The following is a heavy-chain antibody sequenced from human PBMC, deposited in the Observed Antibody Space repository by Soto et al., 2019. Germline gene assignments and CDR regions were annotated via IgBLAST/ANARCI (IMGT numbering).Heavy chain of an antibody. Sequence: GGSLRLSCAASGFTFSSYAMSWVRQAPGKGLEWVSAISGSGGSAYYADSVKGRFTISRDNSKNTLYLQMNSLRAEDTAVYYCAKDGNPIPYLTGYYRLGWFDPWGQGTLVTVS. CDR1: GFTFSSYA. CDR2: ISGSGGSA. D-gene: IGHD3-9*01. J-gene: IGHJ5*02. CDR3: AKDGNPIPYLTGYYRLGWFDP. V-gene: IGHV3-23*01.